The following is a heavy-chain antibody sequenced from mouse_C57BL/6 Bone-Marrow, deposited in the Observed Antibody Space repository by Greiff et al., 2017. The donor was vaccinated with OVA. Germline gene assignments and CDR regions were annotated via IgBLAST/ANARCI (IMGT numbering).Heavy chain of an antibody. CDR3: ARAIYYDYDVDY. D-gene: IGHD2-4*01. Sequence: QVQLKQPGAELVKPGASVKLSCKASGYTFTSYWMHWVKQRPGQGLEWIGMIHPNSGSTNYNEKFKSKATLTVDKSSSTAYMQLSSLTSEDPAVYYCARAIYYDYDVDYWGQGTTLTVSS. CDR1: GYTFTSYW. CDR2: IHPNSGST. V-gene: IGHV1-64*01. J-gene: IGHJ2*01.